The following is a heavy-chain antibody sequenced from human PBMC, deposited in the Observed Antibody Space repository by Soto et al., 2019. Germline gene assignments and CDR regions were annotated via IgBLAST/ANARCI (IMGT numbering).Heavy chain of an antibody. CDR3: ASLRVGATADY. Sequence: SETLSVTCSFAGVSIGIRSYCWCWIRQPPGKGLEWIGSIYYSGSTHYNPSLKSRVTISVDTSKNQFSLKLSSVTAADTAVYYCASLRVGATADYWGQGTLVTVSS. D-gene: IGHD1-26*01. CDR2: IYYSGST. J-gene: IGHJ4*02. V-gene: IGHV4-39*01. CDR1: GVSIGIRSYC.